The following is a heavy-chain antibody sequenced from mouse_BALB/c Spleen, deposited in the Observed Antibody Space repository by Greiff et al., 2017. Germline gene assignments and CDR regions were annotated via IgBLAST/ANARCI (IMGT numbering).Heavy chain of an antibody. CDR3: ARSNWDYFDY. CDR1: GYTFTSYY. CDR2: IYPGNVNT. J-gene: IGHJ2*01. Sequence: VQLQQSGPELVKPGASVRISCKASGYTFTSYYIHWVKQRPGQGLEWIGWIYPGNVNTKYNEKFKGKATLTADKSSSTAYMQLSSLTSEDSAVYFCARSNWDYFDYWGQGTTLTVSS. D-gene: IGHD4-1*01. V-gene: IGHV1S56*01.